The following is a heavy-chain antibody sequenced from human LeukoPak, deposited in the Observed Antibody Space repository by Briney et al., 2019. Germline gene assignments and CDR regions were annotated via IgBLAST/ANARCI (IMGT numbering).Heavy chain of an antibody. Sequence: GSSVKVSCRASGGTFSTYAISWVQQAPGQGLEWMGRIIPKLGITKYAQGFQGRVTLTAAKSPSAAYMGLRSLRPEDSAIYYCATDDAIIRAFDIWGQGTVVTVSS. V-gene: IGHV1-69*04. CDR2: IIPKLGIT. CDR1: GGTFSTYA. CDR3: ATDDAIIRAFDI. D-gene: IGHD2-8*01. J-gene: IGHJ3*02.